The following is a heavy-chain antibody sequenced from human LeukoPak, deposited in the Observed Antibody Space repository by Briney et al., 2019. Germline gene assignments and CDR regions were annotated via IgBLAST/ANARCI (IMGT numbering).Heavy chain of an antibody. D-gene: IGHD2-2*01. Sequence: SETLSLTCAVYGGSFSGYYWSWIRQPPGKGLEWIGEINHSGSTNYNPSLKSRVTISVDTSKNQFSLKQSSVTAADTAVYYRARGRRIYCSSTSCYSIWGAIDYWGQGTLVTVSS. CDR3: ARGRRIYCSSTSCYSIWGAIDY. J-gene: IGHJ4*02. V-gene: IGHV4-34*01. CDR2: INHSGST. CDR1: GGSFSGYY.